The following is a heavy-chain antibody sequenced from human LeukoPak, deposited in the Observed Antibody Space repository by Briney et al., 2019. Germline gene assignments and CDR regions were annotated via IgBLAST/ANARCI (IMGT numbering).Heavy chain of an antibody. J-gene: IGHJ4*02. CDR2: ISTYNGHT. V-gene: IGHV1-18*01. CDR3: ARGATVTTDYFDY. Sequence: ASVKVSCKASGYTFASYGISWVRQAPGQGLEWMEWISTYNGHTNYAQKLQGRVTMTTGASTSTAYMELRSLRSDDTAVYYCARGATVTTDYFDYWGQGTLVTVSS. CDR1: GYTFASYG. D-gene: IGHD4-17*01.